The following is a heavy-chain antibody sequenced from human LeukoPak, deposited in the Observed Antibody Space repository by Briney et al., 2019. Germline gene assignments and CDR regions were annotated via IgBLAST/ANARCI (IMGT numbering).Heavy chain of an antibody. CDR2: IYYSGST. J-gene: IGHJ6*02. Sequence: TSETLSLTCTVSGGSISSYYWSWIRQPPGKGLEWIGYIYYSGSTNYNPSLKSRVTISVDTSKNQFSLKLSSVTAADTAVYYCARVLKYQLPYYYYGMDVWGQGTTVTVSS. V-gene: IGHV4-59*12. CDR1: GGSISSYY. CDR3: ARVLKYQLPYYYYGMDV. D-gene: IGHD2-2*01.